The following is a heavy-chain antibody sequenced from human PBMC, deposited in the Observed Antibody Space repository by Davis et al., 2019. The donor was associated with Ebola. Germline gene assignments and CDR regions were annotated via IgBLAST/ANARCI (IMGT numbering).Heavy chain of an antibody. CDR3: ARLTIASVPDIVDH. CDR2: IYYSGST. Sequence: MPSETLSLTCTVSGGSISSGDYYWSWIRQPPGKGLEWIGYIYYSGSTYYNPSLKSRVTISVDTAKNQFSLKVTSVTAADTAVYYCARLTIASVPDIVDHWGQGSLVTVSP. CDR1: GGSISSGDYY. V-gene: IGHV4-30-4*01. J-gene: IGHJ4*01. D-gene: IGHD6-13*01.